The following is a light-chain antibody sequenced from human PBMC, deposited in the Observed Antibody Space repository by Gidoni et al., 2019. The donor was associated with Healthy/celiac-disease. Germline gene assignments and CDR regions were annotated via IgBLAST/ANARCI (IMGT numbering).Light chain of an antibody. CDR1: SSDVGGYNY. V-gene: IGLV2-11*01. Sequence: QSALTQPRSVFGSPGQSDTIPCTGTSSDVGGYNYVSWYQQHPVKAPKLMIYDVSKRPSGVPDRFSGSKSGNTASLTISGLQAVNEADYYCCSFAGSYTSFGGGTKLTVL. CDR2: DVS. CDR3: CSFAGSYTS. J-gene: IGLJ2*01.